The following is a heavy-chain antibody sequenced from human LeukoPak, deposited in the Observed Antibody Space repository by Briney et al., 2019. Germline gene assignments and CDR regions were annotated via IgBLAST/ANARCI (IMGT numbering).Heavy chain of an antibody. J-gene: IGHJ4*02. CDR3: AREARDRSGSNFFDY. CDR2: IIPIFGIA. Sequence: SVKVSCKASGGTFSSYAISWVRQAPGQGLEWMGRIIPIFGIANYAQKFQGRVTITADKSTSTAYMELSSLRSEDTAVYYCAREARDRSGSNFFDYWGQGTLVTVSS. CDR1: GGTFSSYA. V-gene: IGHV1-69*04. D-gene: IGHD6-19*01.